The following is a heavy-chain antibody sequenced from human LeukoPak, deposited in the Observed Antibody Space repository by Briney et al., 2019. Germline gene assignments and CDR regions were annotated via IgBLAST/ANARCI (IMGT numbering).Heavy chain of an antibody. CDR2: ISDSDGST. D-gene: IGHD5-18*01. Sequence: GGSLRLSCAASGFTFSSYAMSWVRQAPGKGLEWVSAISDSDGSTYYADSVKGRFTISRDNSKNTLYLQMNSLRAEDTAVYYCAKRAYSYGYFEYWGQGTLVTVSS. CDR1: GFTFSSYA. V-gene: IGHV3-23*01. J-gene: IGHJ4*02. CDR3: AKRAYSYGYFEY.